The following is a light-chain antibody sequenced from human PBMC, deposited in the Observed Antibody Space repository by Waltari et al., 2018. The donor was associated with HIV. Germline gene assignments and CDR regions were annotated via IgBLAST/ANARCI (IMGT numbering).Light chain of an antibody. V-gene: IGLV2-14*01. CDR1: TSDIGAYHY. Sequence: QAALTQPASVSGSPGQSLTISCPGTTSDIGAYHYVSWYQQYSGNVPKLMIYEVSNRPAGVSNRLSGSKSGNTASLTISGLQDEDEADYYCSSFISSRTLAVFGGGTKLTVL. CDR2: EVS. CDR3: SSFISSRTLAV. J-gene: IGLJ2*01.